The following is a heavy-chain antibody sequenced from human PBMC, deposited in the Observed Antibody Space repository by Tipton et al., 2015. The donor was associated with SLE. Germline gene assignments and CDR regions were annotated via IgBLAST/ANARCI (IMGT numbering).Heavy chain of an antibody. V-gene: IGHV3-9*01. J-gene: IGHJ6*03. CDR1: GFNFDDYA. Sequence: SLRLSCAASGFNFDDYAMHWVRQGPGKGLEWVSGISWDSGSLDYADSVKGRFTISRDNAKNSLYLQMNSLRPEDTALYYCAKAPFEKGPYYYYYYMDVWGRGTTATVSS. CDR2: ISWDSGSL. D-gene: IGHD3-9*01. CDR3: AKAPFEKGPYYYYYYMDV.